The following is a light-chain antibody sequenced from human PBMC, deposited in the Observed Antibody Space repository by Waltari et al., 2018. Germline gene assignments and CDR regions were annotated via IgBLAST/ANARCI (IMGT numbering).Light chain of an antibody. V-gene: IGKV3-20*01. J-gene: IGKJ1*01. CDR1: ESVSRA. CDR3: QHYLRLPVT. CDR2: GAS. Sequence: EIALTQSPGTLSLSVGERATVSCRASESVSRALACYQQKPGQAPRLLIYGASTRATGIPDRFSGSGSGTDFSLTISRLEPDDFAVYYCQHYLRLPVTFGQGTTVEI.